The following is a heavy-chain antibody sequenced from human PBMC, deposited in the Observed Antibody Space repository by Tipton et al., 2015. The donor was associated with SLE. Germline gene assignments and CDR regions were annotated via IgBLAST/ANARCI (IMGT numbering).Heavy chain of an antibody. CDR1: GGSITNTIYY. CDR2: IYYSGTT. CDR3: AKSGVTFGGVIVPYYFDY. D-gene: IGHD3-16*02. Sequence: TLSLTCTVSGGSITNTIYYWGWIRQPPGKGLEWIGTIYYSGTTYYNPSLKSRVTISVDTSKNQFSLKLSSVTAADTAVYYCAKSGVTFGGVIVPYYFDYWGQGTLVTVSS. J-gene: IGHJ4*02. V-gene: IGHV4-39*07.